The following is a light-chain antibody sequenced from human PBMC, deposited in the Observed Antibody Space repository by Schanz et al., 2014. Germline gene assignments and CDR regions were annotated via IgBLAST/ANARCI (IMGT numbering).Light chain of an antibody. CDR3: QQRSNPSIT. Sequence: EIVLTQSPATLSLSPGERATLSCRASQSVSSYLAWYQQKPGQAPRLLIYDASNRATGIPARFSGSGSGTDFTLTISSLEPEDFAVYYCQQRSNPSITFGQGTRREIK. CDR2: DAS. J-gene: IGKJ5*01. CDR1: QSVSSY. V-gene: IGKV3-11*01.